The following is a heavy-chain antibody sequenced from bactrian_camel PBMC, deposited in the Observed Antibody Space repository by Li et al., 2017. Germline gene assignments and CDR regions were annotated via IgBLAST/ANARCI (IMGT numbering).Heavy chain of an antibody. CDR1: GYQYSSYI. J-gene: IGHJ4*01. CDR3: AVDRCGVATGWLDPRRYNY. V-gene: IGHV3S55*01. D-gene: IGHD4*01. CDR2: IGVDGST. Sequence: VQLVESGGGSVQAGGSLTLSCVGYGYQYSSYIMGWARQAPGKEREGLAAIGVDGSTHYADSVKGRFTISKDSAKNTLYLRMNSLKPEDTGIYYCAVDRCGVATGWLDPRRYNYWGQGTQVTVS.